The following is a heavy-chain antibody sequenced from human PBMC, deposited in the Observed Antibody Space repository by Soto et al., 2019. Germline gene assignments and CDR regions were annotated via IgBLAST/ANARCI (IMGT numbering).Heavy chain of an antibody. CDR2: IYYSGST. CDR1: GGSISSYY. Sequence: LSLTCTVSGGSISSYYWSWIRQPPGKGLEWIGYIYYSGSTNYNPSLKSRVTISVDTSKNQFSLKLSSVTAADTAVYYCARPLITIFGVVITPGGEYGMDVWGQGTTVTVSS. J-gene: IGHJ6*02. CDR3: ARPLITIFGVVITPGGEYGMDV. D-gene: IGHD3-3*01. V-gene: IGHV4-59*01.